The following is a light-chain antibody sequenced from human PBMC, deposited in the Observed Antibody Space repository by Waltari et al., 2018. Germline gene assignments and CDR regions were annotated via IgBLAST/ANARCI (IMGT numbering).Light chain of an antibody. CDR2: KAS. J-gene: IGKJ1*01. Sequence: DIQMTQSPSTLSASVGDSVTITCRASHTIIRWLAWYQQKPGKAPYTLICKASALQSGVPSRFSGSGSGSEFTLTISRLQPDDSAIYYCQQYNTYPRTFGQGTKVEIK. CDR1: HTIIRW. V-gene: IGKV1-5*03. CDR3: QQYNTYPRT.